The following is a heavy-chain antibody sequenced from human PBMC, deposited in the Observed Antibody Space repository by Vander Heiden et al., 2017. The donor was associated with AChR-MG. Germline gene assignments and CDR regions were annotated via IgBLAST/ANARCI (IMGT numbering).Heavy chain of an antibody. CDR2: INPGNGDT. V-gene: IGHV1-3*01. J-gene: IGHJ1*01. D-gene: IGHD6-19*01. CDR3: ARGFSSDRVHLQL. CDR1: GYTFNTYT. Sequence: QVQLVQSGAELKNPGASVKISCRAFGYTFNTYTIHWVRQAPGQRLEWMGWINPGNGDTKYLQKFQDRVTFTSDTAASTASMVLSRLRFDDTAVYYCARGFSSDRVHLQLWGHGTLSPVS.